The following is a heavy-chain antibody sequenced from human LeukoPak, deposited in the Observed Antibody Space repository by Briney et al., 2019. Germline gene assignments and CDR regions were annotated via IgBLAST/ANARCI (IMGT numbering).Heavy chain of an antibody. V-gene: IGHV3-53*01. CDR1: GFTVSSNY. D-gene: IGHD1-14*01. J-gene: IGHJ3*02. Sequence: GGSLRLSCAASGFTVSSNYMSWVRQAPGKGLEWVSVIYSGGSTYYADSVKGRFTISRDNSKNTLYLQMNSLRAEDTAVYYCARDNREAFDIWGQGTMATVSS. CDR2: IYSGGST. CDR3: ARDNREAFDI.